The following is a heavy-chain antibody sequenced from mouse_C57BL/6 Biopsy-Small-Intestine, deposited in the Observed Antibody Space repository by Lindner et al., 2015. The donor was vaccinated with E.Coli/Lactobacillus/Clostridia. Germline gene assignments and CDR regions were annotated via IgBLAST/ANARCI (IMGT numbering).Heavy chain of an antibody. J-gene: IGHJ3*01. CDR1: GYSFTGYF. Sequence: VQLQESGPELVKPGASVKMSCKASGYSFTGYFMNWVKQSHGKSLEWIGRINPYNGDTFYNQKFKDKATLTADKSSSTAYMQLSSLTSEDSAVYYCARSALRLHWFAYWGQGTLVTVSA. CDR2: INPYNGDT. D-gene: IGHD2-4*01. V-gene: IGHV1-20*01. CDR3: ARSALRLHWFAY.